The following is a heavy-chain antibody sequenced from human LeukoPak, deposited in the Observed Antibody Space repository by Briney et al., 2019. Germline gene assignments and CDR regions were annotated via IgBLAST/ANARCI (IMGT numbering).Heavy chain of an antibody. V-gene: IGHV1-2*02. J-gene: IGHJ6*02. Sequence: GASVKVSCKTSGYTFSEYSIHWVRQAPGQGLEWMGWIKPTSGDTEYAQRFQGRVTLTRDTSSCAVYMELSRMTSDDTAVYYCARKNLGLSDTWYYNFYGLDVWGRGTTITVSS. CDR2: IKPTSGDT. CDR1: GYTFSEYS. CDR3: ARKNLGLSDTWYYNFYGLDV. D-gene: IGHD1-26*01.